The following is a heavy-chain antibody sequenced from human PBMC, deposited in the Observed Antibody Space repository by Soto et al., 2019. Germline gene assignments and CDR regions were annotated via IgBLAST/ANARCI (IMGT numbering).Heavy chain of an antibody. D-gene: IGHD5-12*01. CDR3: ARDLGSGYDPGDY. Sequence: SVKVSCKTSGDIFSGYSISWVRQAPGQGLEWMGGIIPIFGTTDYAQRFHGRVTITADKSTTTVYMDLYSLKSEDTAVYYCARDLGSGYDPGDYWGQGTLVTVSS. CDR2: IIPIFGTT. CDR1: GDIFSGYS. V-gene: IGHV1-69*06. J-gene: IGHJ4*02.